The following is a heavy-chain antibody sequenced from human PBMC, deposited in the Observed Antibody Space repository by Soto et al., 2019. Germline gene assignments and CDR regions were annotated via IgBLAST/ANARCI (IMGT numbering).Heavy chain of an antibody. D-gene: IGHD1-26*01. CDR3: ARDRDSGNYNYFDY. CDR1: GFTFNIYG. CDR2: LSYDGSNK. J-gene: IGHJ4*02. V-gene: IGHV3-30*03. Sequence: GGSLRLSCAASGFTFNIYGMHWVRQAPGKGLEWVSLLSYDGSNKYYAESVKGRFTISRDNSKNTLYLQMNSLRPDDTAVYYCARDRDSGNYNYFDYWGQGTRVTVSS.